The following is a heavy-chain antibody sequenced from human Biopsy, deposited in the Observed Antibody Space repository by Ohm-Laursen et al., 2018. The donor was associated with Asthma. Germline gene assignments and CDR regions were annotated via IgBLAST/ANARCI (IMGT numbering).Heavy chain of an antibody. CDR3: AKDRVRINSAYYFDY. V-gene: IGHV3-30*18. D-gene: IGHD3-10*01. CDR1: GFTFSSYG. CDR2: ILSDGRDK. Sequence: SLRLSCAGSGFTFSSYGMHWVRQAPGKGLEWVAVILSDGRDKYYADSVKGRFTISRDNSKNTLYLHMHSLRAEDTAVYFCAKDRVRINSAYYFDYRGQGTLVTVSS. J-gene: IGHJ4*02.